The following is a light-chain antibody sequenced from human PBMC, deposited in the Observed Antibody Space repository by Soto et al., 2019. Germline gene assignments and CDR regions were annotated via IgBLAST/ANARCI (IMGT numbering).Light chain of an antibody. CDR2: KAS. Sequence: DIQMTQSPSTLPASVGDRVTISCRMSQGIISYLAWYQQKPGKAPKLLIYKASSLESGVPSRFSGSGSGTEFTLTISSLQPDDFATYYCQQYNSYWTFGQGTKVDIK. V-gene: IGKV1-5*03. CDR3: QQYNSYWT. J-gene: IGKJ1*01. CDR1: QGIISY.